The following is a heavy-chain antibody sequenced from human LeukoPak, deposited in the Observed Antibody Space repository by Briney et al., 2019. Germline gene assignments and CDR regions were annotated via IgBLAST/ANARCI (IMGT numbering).Heavy chain of an antibody. CDR2: IYPGDSDT. Sequence: GESLKISCKGSGYSFSSYWIGWVRQMPGKGLEWMGIIYPGDSDTRYSPSFQGQVTISADKSISTAYLQWSSLKASDTAMYYCARPVENYDILTGYPLYYFDYWGQGTLVTVSS. J-gene: IGHJ4*02. CDR3: ARPVENYDILTGYPLYYFDY. CDR1: GYSFSSYW. V-gene: IGHV5-51*01. D-gene: IGHD3-9*01.